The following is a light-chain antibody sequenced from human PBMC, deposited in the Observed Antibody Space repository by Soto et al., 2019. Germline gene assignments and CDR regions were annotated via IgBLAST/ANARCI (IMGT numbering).Light chain of an antibody. V-gene: IGLV2-14*01. Sequence: QSVLTQPASVSGSPGQSITLSCTGTSSDIGAYNYVSWYQHRPGKAPKLLIFEVNSRPAGLSNRFSGSKSGNTASLTISGLQAEDDAIYYCSSYAASGVPLVFGGGTKVTVL. CDR1: SSDIGAYNY. CDR3: SSYAASGVPLV. J-gene: IGLJ2*01. CDR2: EVN.